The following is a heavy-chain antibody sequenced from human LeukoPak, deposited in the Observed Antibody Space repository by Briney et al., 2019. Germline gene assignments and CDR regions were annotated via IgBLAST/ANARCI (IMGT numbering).Heavy chain of an antibody. J-gene: IGHJ4*02. Sequence: QPGGSLRLPCVASGFTFEDYTMHWGRQAPGKTLEWGSLISWDGTTYYTDSVKGRFTISRDNSKNSLYLQMDTLRSEDTAFYYCVKNLSYESSGHVLEYWGQGTLVTVSS. V-gene: IGHV3-43*01. CDR3: VKNLSYESSGHVLEY. CDR1: GFTFEDYT. D-gene: IGHD3-22*01. CDR2: ISWDGTT.